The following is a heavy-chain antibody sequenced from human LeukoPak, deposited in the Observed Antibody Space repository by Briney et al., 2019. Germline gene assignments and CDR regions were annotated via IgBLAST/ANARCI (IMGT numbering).Heavy chain of an antibody. D-gene: IGHD5-18*01. V-gene: IGHV3-66*01. J-gene: IGHJ4*02. CDR2: IYSGGST. CDR3: ARDYSWYSYGNAFDY. CDR1: GLTFSSYG. Sequence: GGSLRLSCAASGLTFSSYGMHWVRQAPGKGLEWVSVIYSGGSTYYADSVKGRFTISRDNSKNTLYLQMNSLRAEDTAVYYCARDYSWYSYGNAFDYWGQGTLVTVSS.